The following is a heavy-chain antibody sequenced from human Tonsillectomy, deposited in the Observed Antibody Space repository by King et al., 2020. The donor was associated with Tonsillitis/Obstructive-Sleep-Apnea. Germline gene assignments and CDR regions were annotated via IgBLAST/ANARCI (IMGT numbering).Heavy chain of an antibody. J-gene: IGHJ6*03. CDR1: GGSISSYY. CDR3: ARDIVVVPAAMNYMDV. CDR2: IYYSGSGST. Sequence: QLQESGPGLVKPSETLSLTCTVSGGSISSYYWSWIRQPPGKGLEWIGYIYYSGSGSTNYNPSLKSRVTISVDTSKNQFSLKLSSVTAADTAVYYYARDIVVVPAAMNYMDVWGKGTTVTVSS. D-gene: IGHD2-2*01. V-gene: IGHV4-59*01.